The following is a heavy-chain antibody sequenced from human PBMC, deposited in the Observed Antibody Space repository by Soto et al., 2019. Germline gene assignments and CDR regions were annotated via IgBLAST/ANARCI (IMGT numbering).Heavy chain of an antibody. D-gene: IGHD3-16*01. CDR1: SGSISSTNW. J-gene: IGHJ4*02. CDR3: ARTLGGPRSYFDY. CDR2: IYHSGST. V-gene: IGHV4-4*02. Sequence: QVQLQESGPGLVKPSGTLSLTCAVSSGSISSTNWWSWVRQPPGKGLEWIGEIYHSGSTNYNPSLKSRVTISVDKSKNQFSLNLSSVTAADTAVYYCARTLGGPRSYFDYWGQGTLVTVSS.